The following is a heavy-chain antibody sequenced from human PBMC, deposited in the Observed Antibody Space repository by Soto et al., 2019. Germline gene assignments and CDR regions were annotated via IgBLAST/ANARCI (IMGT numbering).Heavy chain of an antibody. CDR3: ARVMSGSYLGHGYYFDY. Sequence: QVQLVQSGAEVKKPGASVKVSCKASRYTFTGYYMHWVRQAPGQGLEWMGWIDPNSGGTDYAQKFQGRVTMTRDTFISTASMELSRLRVDDTAVYYCARVMSGSYLGHGYYFDYWGQGTLVTVSS. CDR2: IDPNSGGT. V-gene: IGHV1-2*02. CDR1: RYTFTGYY. J-gene: IGHJ4*02. D-gene: IGHD1-26*01.